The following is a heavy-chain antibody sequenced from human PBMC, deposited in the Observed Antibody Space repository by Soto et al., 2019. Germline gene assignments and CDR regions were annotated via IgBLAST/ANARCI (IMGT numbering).Heavy chain of an antibody. Sequence: EVQLVESGGGLVQPGGSLRLSCAASGFTLSDNWIHWVRRAPGKGLMWVSRINSAGTDVTYADSVKGRFTFSRDNAKNTLYLQMDSLRVEDTAMYYCVRAPEQRPFDYWGQGTLVPVSS. CDR2: INSAGTDV. V-gene: IGHV3-74*03. CDR3: VRAPEQRPFDY. D-gene: IGHD6-25*01. CDR1: GFTLSDNW. J-gene: IGHJ4*02.